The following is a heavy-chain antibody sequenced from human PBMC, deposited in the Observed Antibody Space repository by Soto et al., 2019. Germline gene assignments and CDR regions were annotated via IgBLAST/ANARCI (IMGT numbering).Heavy chain of an antibody. CDR3: ARIQGSHNGNDWEDYYYYGMDV. J-gene: IGHJ6*02. CDR1: GGTFSSYA. D-gene: IGHD1-1*01. Sequence: QVQLVQSGAEVKKPGSSVKVSCKASGGTFSSYAISWVRQAPGQGLEWMGGIIPIFGTANYAQKFQGRGTISADQSTSTAYLELSSLRTEDTAVYYCARIQGSHNGNDWEDYYYYGMDVWGQGTTVTVSS. CDR2: IIPIFGTA. V-gene: IGHV1-69*12.